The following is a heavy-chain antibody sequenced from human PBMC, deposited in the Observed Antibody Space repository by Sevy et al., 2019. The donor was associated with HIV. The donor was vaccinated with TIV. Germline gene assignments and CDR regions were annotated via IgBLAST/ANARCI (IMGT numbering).Heavy chain of an antibody. CDR1: GYTLTGLS. Sequence: ASVKVSCKVSGYTLTGLSMRWVRQAPGKGLEWMGSFDPEDGETIYAQNFQGRVTMTEDTSTDTAYMELSSLRSEDTAVYFCATTKDYYDSSGCPFDYWGQGTLVTVSS. V-gene: IGHV1-24*01. CDR3: ATTKDYYDSSGCPFDY. CDR2: FDPEDGET. D-gene: IGHD3-22*01. J-gene: IGHJ4*02.